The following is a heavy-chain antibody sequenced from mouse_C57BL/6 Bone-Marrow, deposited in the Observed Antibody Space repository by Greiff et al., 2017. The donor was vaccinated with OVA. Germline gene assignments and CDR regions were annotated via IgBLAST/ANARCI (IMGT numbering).Heavy chain of an antibody. Sequence: QVQLQQPGAELVMPGASVKLSCKASGYTFTSYWMHWVKQRPGQGLEWIGEIDPSDSYTNYNQKFKGKSTLTVDKSSSTAYMQLSSLTSEDSAVYDCARREAMVTTGFAYWGQGTLVTVSA. J-gene: IGHJ3*01. CDR3: ARREAMVTTGFAY. CDR2: IDPSDSYT. CDR1: GYTFTSYW. D-gene: IGHD2-2*01. V-gene: IGHV1-69*01.